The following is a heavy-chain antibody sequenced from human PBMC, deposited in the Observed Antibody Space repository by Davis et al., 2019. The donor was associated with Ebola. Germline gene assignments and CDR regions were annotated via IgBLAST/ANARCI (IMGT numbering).Heavy chain of an antibody. J-gene: IGHJ4*02. V-gene: IGHV3-73*01. CDR2: IRSKANSYAT. D-gene: IGHD1-14*01. CDR3: HAGFDY. Sequence: MHWVRQASGKGLEWVGRIRSKANSYATAYAASVKGRFTISRDDSKNTAYLQMNSLKTEDTAVYYCHAGFDYWGQGTLVTVSS.